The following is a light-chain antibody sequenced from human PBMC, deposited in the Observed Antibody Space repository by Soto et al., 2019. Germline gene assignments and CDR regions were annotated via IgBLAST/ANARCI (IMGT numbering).Light chain of an antibody. J-gene: IGKJ1*01. CDR1: QSISPW. CDR3: QQYNIDST. CDR2: KAS. Sequence: DIQMTQSPSTLSASVGDRVTTTCRASQSISPWMAWYQQKPGKAPRLLIYKASNLERGVPSRFSGSGSGTEFTLTISSLQPDDFATYYCQQYNIDSTFGQGTKVDIK. V-gene: IGKV1-5*03.